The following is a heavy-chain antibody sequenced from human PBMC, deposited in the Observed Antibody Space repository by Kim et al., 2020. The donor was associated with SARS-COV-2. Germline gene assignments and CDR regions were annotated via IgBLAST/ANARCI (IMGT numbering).Heavy chain of an antibody. CDR3: AREGGRHNWFDP. V-gene: IGHV3-48*03. D-gene: IGHD6-25*01. J-gene: IGHJ5*02. Sequence: YYADSVKGRFTITRDNAKNSLSLQMNSVRAGDTAVYYCAREGGRHNWFDPWGQGTLVTVSS.